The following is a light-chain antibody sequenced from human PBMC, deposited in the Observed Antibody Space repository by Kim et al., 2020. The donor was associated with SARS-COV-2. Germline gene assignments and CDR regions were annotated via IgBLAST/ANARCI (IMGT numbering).Light chain of an antibody. CDR1: QSISNW. Sequence: DIQMTQSPSTLSASVGDRVTITCRASQSISNWLAWSQQKPGQAPKLLIYKTSSLESGVPSRFSGSGSGTEFTLTISSLQPDDSATYYCQQYYSYPLTFGGGTKVDIK. V-gene: IGKV1-5*03. CDR3: QQYYSYPLT. J-gene: IGKJ4*01. CDR2: KTS.